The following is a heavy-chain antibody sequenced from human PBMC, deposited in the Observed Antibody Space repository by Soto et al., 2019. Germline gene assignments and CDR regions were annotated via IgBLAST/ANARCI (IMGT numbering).Heavy chain of an antibody. CDR1: GVSFSGYS. D-gene: IGHD3-3*01. V-gene: IGHV4-34*01. CDR3: ARSLCGYYPPLNYYGMDV. J-gene: IGHJ6*02. CDR2: INHSGST. Sequence: PSESLSLTCAVYGVSFSGYSWSWVRQPPGKGLEWIGAINHSGSTNYNTHLNSRAIISVDTTNNHNSQKLISVKAAETTVYYCARSLCGYYPPLNYYGMDVWGQGTTVTVSS.